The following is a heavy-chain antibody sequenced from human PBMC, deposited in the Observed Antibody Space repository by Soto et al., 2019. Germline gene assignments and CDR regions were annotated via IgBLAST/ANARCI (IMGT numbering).Heavy chain of an antibody. J-gene: IGHJ4*02. V-gene: IGHV3-30*03. D-gene: IGHD3-22*01. CDR3: SRGTYYPQSSGLHADY. CDR1: GFSFNDYA. CDR2: ISSDGHHQ. Sequence: LRLSCATSGFSFNDYAMYWVRQAPGQGLEWVAIISSDGHHQFYLDNLRGRFTVSRDNSKNTLYLQMNSLRPEDTAVYYCSRGTYYPQSSGLHADYWGPGTVVTVS.